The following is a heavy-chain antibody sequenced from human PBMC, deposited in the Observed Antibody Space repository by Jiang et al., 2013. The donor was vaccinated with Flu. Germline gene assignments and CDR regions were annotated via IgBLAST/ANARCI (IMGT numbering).Heavy chain of an antibody. CDR3: ARGITMVRGLSGRSTLKFDY. V-gene: IGHV4-59*01. CDR1: GDSISTYH. D-gene: IGHD3-10*01. J-gene: IGHJ4*02. CDR2: IYNTGST. Sequence: TLSLTCTVSGDSISTYHWSWFRQPPGKGLEWIGYIYNTGSTNYNPSLKSRVTISVDRSKNQFSLKLSSVAAADTAVYHCARGITMVRGLSGRSTLKFDYWGQGTLVTVSS.